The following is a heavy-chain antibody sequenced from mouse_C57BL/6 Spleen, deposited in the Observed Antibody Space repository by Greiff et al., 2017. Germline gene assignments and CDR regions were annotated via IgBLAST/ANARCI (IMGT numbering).Heavy chain of an antibody. CDR1: GYAFSSYW. CDR3: ARDYDYDVVDY. Sequence: QVQLQQSGAELVKPGASVKISCKASGYAFSSYWMNWVKQRPGKGLEWIGQIYPGDGDTNYNGKFKGKATLTADKSSSTAYMQLSSLTSEDSAVYFCARDYDYDVVDYWGQGTTLTVSS. CDR2: IYPGDGDT. J-gene: IGHJ2*01. V-gene: IGHV1-80*01. D-gene: IGHD2-4*01.